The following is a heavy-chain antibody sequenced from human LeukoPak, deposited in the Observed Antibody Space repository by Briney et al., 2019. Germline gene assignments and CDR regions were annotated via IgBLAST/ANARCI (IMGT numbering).Heavy chain of an antibody. Sequence: SGGSLRLSCAASGFTFSSYAMSWVRQAPGKGLEWVSAISGSGGSTYFADSVKGRFTISRDNSKNMLYLQMNSLRAEDTAVYYCAKDSRSSSSRGAFDYWGQGTLVTVSS. CDR2: ISGSGGST. CDR3: AKDSRSSSSRGAFDY. V-gene: IGHV3-23*01. J-gene: IGHJ4*02. D-gene: IGHD6-13*01. CDR1: GFTFSSYA.